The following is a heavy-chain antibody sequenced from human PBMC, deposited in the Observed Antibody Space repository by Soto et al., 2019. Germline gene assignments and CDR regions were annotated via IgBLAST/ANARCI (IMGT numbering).Heavy chain of an antibody. J-gene: IGHJ4*01. CDR3: ASLYSNLYKSRGY. D-gene: IGHD4-4*01. Sequence: QVQLQESGPGLVKPSQTLSLTCTVSGGSINSGGYYWSWIRQYPGKGLEWIGYINYSGSTSYNPSLESRVTISVDTSKSQFSLKLSSVTAADTAVYYCASLYSNLYKSRGYWGQGTLVTVSS. V-gene: IGHV4-31*03. CDR1: GGSINSGGYY. CDR2: INYSGST.